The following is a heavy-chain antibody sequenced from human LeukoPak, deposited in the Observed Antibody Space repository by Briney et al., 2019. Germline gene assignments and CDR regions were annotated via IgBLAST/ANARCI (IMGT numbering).Heavy chain of an antibody. V-gene: IGHV3-48*01. Sequence: PGGSLRLSCAASGFTFSNYNINWVRQAPGKGLEGVSYISTSSSNIYYADSVKGRFTISRDNAKNSLYLQMNSLRAEDTAVYYCARGSRRGYSGYDEFDYWGQGTLVTVSS. D-gene: IGHD5-12*01. CDR2: ISTSSSNI. CDR1: GFTFSNYN. CDR3: ARGSRRGYSGYDEFDY. J-gene: IGHJ4*02.